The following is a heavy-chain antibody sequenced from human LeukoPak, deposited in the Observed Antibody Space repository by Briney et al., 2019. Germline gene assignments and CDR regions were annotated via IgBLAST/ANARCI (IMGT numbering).Heavy chain of an antibody. Sequence: GESLKISCAASGFTFSNYWMSWVRQAPGKGLECVANIKQDGSEKYYVDSVKGRFTISRDNAKNSLCLQINSLRAEDTAVYYCATKSFGWGQGTLVTVSS. CDR3: ATKSFG. V-gene: IGHV3-7*02. CDR1: GFTFSNYW. D-gene: IGHD3-10*01. CDR2: IKQDGSEK. J-gene: IGHJ4*02.